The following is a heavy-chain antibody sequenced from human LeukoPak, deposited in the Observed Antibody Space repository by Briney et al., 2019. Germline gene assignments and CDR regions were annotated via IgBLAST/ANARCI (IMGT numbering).Heavy chain of an antibody. CDR2: ISGSGGST. CDR3: AKDSSSWYVGYFDY. CDR1: GFTFSNAW. D-gene: IGHD6-13*01. V-gene: IGHV3-23*01. Sequence: PGGSLRLSCAASGFTFSNAWMSWVRQAPGKGLEWVSAISGSGGSTYYADSVKGRFTISRDNSKNTLYLQMNSLRAEDTAVYYCAKDSSSWYVGYFDYWGQGTLVTVSS. J-gene: IGHJ4*02.